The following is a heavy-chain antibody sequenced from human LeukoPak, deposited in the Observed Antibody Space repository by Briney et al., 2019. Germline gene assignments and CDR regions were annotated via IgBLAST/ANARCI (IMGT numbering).Heavy chain of an antibody. CDR1: GGSFSGYY. D-gene: IGHD5-24*01. Sequence: SETLSLTCAVYGGSFSGYYWSWISQPPGEGLEWIGEINHSGSTNYNPSLTSRVTISVDTSKNQFSLKLSSVTAADTAVYYCARDRRWLPLRRMYSGIDYWGQGTLVTVSS. V-gene: IGHV4-34*01. CDR2: INHSGST. J-gene: IGHJ4*02. CDR3: ARDRRWLPLRRMYSGIDY.